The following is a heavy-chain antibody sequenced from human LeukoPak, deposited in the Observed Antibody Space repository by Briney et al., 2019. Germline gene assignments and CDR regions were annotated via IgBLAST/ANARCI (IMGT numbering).Heavy chain of an antibody. J-gene: IGHJ4*02. D-gene: IGHD3-22*01. Sequence: PSETLSLTCTVSGGSISSSSYYWGWIRQPPGKGLEWIGSIYYSGSTYYNPSLKSRVTISVDTSKNPFSLKLSSVTAADTAVYYCARMRRYYYDSSGYYGPRFFDYWGQGTLVTVSS. CDR1: GGSISSSSYY. V-gene: IGHV4-39*01. CDR2: IYYSGST. CDR3: ARMRRYYYDSSGYYGPRFFDY.